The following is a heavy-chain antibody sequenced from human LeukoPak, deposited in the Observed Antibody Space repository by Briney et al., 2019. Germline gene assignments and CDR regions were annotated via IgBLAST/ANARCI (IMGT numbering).Heavy chain of an antibody. Sequence: SVKVSCKASGGTFSSYAISWVRQAPGQGLEWMGGIIPIFGTANYAQKFQGRVTITADESTSTAYMELSSLRSEDTAVYYCASVRDGYNYFDYWGQGTMVTVSS. V-gene: IGHV1-69*13. CDR3: ASVRDGYNYFDY. J-gene: IGHJ4*02. D-gene: IGHD5-24*01. CDR1: GGTFSSYA. CDR2: IIPIFGTA.